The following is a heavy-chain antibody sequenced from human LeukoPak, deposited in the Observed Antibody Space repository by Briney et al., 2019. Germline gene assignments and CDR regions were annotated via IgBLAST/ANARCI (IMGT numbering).Heavy chain of an antibody. V-gene: IGHV4-61*02. CDR2: IYTTGST. J-gene: IGHJ4*02. CDR3: ARRQDGHDY. Sequence: SETLSLTCTVSGVSIANTFYYWNWLRQSAGKGLEWIGRIYTTGSTDYNPSLKSRVTISLDTARNQFSLKLNSVTAADTAVYYCARRQDGHDYWGQGTLVTVSS. CDR1: GVSIANTFYY.